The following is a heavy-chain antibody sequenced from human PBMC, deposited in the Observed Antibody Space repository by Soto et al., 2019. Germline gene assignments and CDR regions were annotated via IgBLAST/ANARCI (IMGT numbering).Heavy chain of an antibody. CDR1: GFSLRTSGVG. V-gene: IGHV2-5*02. J-gene: IGHJ4*02. D-gene: IGHD3-16*01. CDR2: IYWDGYK. CDR3: AHKGGGDRILDY. Sequence: QITMKESGPTLVKPTQTLTLTCAFSGFSLRTSGVGVGWIRQPPGKALEWLALIYWDGYKHYSPSLKRRLTITEDTPKNRGVITMTNMDPVDTATFYCAHKGGGDRILDYWGQGTLVTVSS.